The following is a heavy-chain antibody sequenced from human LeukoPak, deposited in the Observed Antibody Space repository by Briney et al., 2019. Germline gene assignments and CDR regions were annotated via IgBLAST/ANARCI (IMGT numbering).Heavy chain of an antibody. CDR2: IYYSGST. Sequence: SETLSLTCTVSGGSISGSSYYWGWIRQPPGKGLEWIGSIYYSGSTYYNPSLKSRVTISVDTSKKQFFLRLSSVTAADTAVYYCAKGHRYSSGWYWSHWFDPWGQGTLVTVSS. CDR1: GGSISGSSYY. D-gene: IGHD6-19*01. V-gene: IGHV4-39*07. J-gene: IGHJ5*02. CDR3: AKGHRYSSGWYWSHWFDP.